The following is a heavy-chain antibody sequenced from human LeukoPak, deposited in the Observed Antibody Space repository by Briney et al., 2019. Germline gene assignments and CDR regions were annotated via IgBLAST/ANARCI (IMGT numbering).Heavy chain of an antibody. Sequence: PGGSLRHSCAASGFTFSSYAMHWVRQAPGKGLEWVAVISYDGSNKYYADSVKGRFTISRDNSKNTLYLQMNSLRAEDTAVYYCARASPTYYDFWSGYYTHTAADYWGQGTLVTVSS. V-gene: IGHV3-30*01. CDR1: GFTFSSYA. J-gene: IGHJ4*02. CDR2: ISYDGSNK. CDR3: ARASPTYYDFWSGYYTHTAADY. D-gene: IGHD3-3*01.